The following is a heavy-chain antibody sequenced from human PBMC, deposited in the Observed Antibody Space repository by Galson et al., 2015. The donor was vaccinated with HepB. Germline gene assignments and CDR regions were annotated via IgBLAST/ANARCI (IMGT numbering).Heavy chain of an antibody. CDR2: ISKDERKQ. Sequence: SLRLSCAASRFTFSAYDMHWVRQALGKGLECVAVISKDERKQFYADSVRGRFTISRDNFGNTLHLQMTSLRDEDTALYYCARENWGSLDFWGQGTRVTVSS. CDR3: ARENWGSLDF. V-gene: IGHV3-30*01. D-gene: IGHD3-16*01. J-gene: IGHJ4*02. CDR1: RFTFSAYD.